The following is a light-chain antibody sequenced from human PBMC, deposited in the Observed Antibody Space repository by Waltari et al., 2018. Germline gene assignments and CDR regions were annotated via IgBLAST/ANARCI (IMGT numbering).Light chain of an antibody. V-gene: IGLV2-14*03. CDR2: DVS. CDR3: SSYTSSSTNV. Sequence: QSALTQPASVSGSPGQSITISCTGTSSDVGGYNYASWYQQHPDNAPKLMIYDVSNRPSGVSNRFSGSKSGNTASLTISGLQAEDEADYYCSSYTSSSTNVLGTGTKVTVL. J-gene: IGLJ1*01. CDR1: SSDVGGYNY.